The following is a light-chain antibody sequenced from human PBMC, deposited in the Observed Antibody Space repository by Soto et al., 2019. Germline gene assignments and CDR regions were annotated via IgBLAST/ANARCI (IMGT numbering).Light chain of an antibody. Sequence: EIVLTQSPGTLSLSPGERATLSCRASQSVTSNYLAWDQQKPGQAPRILIFAASSRATGIPDKFSGSGSGTDFSLTISSLEPDDFAVYYFQLYGSPSGTFGQGTKVEIK. V-gene: IGKV3-20*01. J-gene: IGKJ1*01. CDR2: AAS. CDR1: QSVTSNY. CDR3: QLYGSPSGT.